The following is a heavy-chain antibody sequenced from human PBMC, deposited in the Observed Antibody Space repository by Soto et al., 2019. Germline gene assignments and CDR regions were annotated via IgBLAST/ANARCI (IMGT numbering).Heavy chain of an antibody. D-gene: IGHD3-10*01. V-gene: IGHV1-69*12. J-gene: IGHJ6*02. CDR2: IIPIFGTG. CDR1: GGTFSSYA. CDR3: ARHGSEPRYYYDGMDG. Sequence: QVQLVQSGAEVKKPGSSVKVSCKASGGTFSSYAISWVRQAPGQGLEWMGGIIPIFGTGNYAQKFQGRVTITADESTSTAYMELSSLRSEDTAVYYCARHGSEPRYYYDGMDGWGQGTTVTVSS.